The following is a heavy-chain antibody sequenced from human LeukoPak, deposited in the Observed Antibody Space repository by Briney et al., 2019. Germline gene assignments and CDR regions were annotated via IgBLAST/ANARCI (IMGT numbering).Heavy chain of an antibody. D-gene: IGHD2/OR15-2a*01. CDR2: IYYSGST. V-gene: IGHV4-59*08. Sequence: GSLRLSCAASGFTFSDYYMSWIRRAPGKGLEWIGYIYYSGSTKYDPSLKSRVTISVDTSKNQFSLKLSSVTAADTAVYYCARHFFVGAEDAFDIWGQGTMVTVSS. J-gene: IGHJ3*02. CDR3: ARHFFVGAEDAFDI. CDR1: GFTFSDYY.